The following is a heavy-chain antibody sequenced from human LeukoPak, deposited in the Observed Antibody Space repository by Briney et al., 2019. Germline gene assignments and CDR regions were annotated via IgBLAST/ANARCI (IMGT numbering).Heavy chain of an antibody. CDR2: ISGSDGST. CDR3: ARVSSGSYIVPFDY. D-gene: IGHD1-26*01. V-gene: IGHV3-23*01. Sequence: PGGSLRLSCAASGFTFSSYAMSWVRQAPGKGLEWVSAISGSDGSTYYADSVKGRFTISRDNSKNTLYLQMNSLRAEDTAVYYCARVSSGSYIVPFDYWGQGTLVTVSS. CDR1: GFTFSSYA. J-gene: IGHJ4*02.